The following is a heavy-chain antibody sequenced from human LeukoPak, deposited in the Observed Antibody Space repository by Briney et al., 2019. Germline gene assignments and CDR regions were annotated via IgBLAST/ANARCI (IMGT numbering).Heavy chain of an antibody. CDR1: GASISSNNW. V-gene: IGHV4-4*02. D-gene: IGHD6-13*01. CDR2: IYHSGST. Sequence: SGTLSLTCAVSGASISSNNWWWSWVRQPPGKGLEWIGEIYHSGSTNYNPSLKSRVTMSVDKSKNQFSLKLNSVTAADTAVYYCASAEPRGIIWYPYSGQGTLVTVSS. J-gene: IGHJ4*02. CDR3: ASAEPRGIIWYPY.